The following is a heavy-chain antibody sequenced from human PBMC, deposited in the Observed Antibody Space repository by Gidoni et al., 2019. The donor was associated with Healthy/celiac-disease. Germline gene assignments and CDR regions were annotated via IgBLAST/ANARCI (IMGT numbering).Heavy chain of an antibody. CDR1: GGHFSSYA. CDR2: IIPIFGTA. CDR3: ASMYSSSWYGANWFDP. J-gene: IGHJ5*02. D-gene: IGHD6-13*01. Sequence: QVQLVQSGAEVKKPGSSVKVSCKASGGHFSSYAISWVRQAPGQGLEWMGGIIPIFGTANYAQKFQGRVTITADESTSTAYMELSSLRSEDTAIYYCASMYSSSWYGANWFDPWGQGTLVTVSS. V-gene: IGHV1-69*12.